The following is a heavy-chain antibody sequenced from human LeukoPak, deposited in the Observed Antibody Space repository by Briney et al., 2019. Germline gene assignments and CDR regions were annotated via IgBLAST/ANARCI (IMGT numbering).Heavy chain of an antibody. Sequence: GGSLRLSCAASGFNFDDYAMYWVRQAPGNGLECVSLISWEGGTTAYADSVKGRFTISRDNSKNSLYLQMNSLREEDTALYYCAKGHSSGYFYGDAFDFWGQGTMVTVSS. CDR2: ISWEGGTT. CDR3: AKGHSSGYFYGDAFDF. D-gene: IGHD3-22*01. CDR1: GFNFDDYA. V-gene: IGHV3-43D*03. J-gene: IGHJ3*01.